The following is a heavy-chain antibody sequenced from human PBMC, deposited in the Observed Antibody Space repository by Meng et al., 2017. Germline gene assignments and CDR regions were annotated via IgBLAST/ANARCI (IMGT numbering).Heavy chain of an antibody. Sequence: GESLKISCAASGFTFSSYAMHWVRRAPGKGLEWVAVISYDGSNKYYADSVKGRFTISRDNSKNTLYLQMNSLRAEDTAVYYCARDRESAYYDILTGYSRTGWFDPWGQGTLVTVSS. CDR3: ARDRESAYYDILTGYSRTGWFDP. J-gene: IGHJ5*02. V-gene: IGHV3-30*04. CDR2: ISYDGSNK. CDR1: GFTFSSYA. D-gene: IGHD3-9*01.